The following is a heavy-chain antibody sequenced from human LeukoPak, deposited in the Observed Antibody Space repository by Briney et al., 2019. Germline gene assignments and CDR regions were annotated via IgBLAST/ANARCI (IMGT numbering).Heavy chain of an antibody. Sequence: GGSLRLSCAASGFTFDDYGMSWVRQAPGKGLEGVSGINWNGGSTGYAESVKGRFTISRDNANNSLALEMNSLRAEDTPLYYCARAEGNYYDSSTGDYWGQGTLVTVSS. CDR1: GFTFDDYG. CDR3: ARAEGNYYDSSTGDY. D-gene: IGHD3-22*01. J-gene: IGHJ4*02. CDR2: INWNGGST. V-gene: IGHV3-20*04.